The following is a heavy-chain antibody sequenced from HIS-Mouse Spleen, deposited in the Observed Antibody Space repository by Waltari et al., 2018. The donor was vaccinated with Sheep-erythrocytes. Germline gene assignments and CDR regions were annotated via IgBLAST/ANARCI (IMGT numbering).Heavy chain of an antibody. D-gene: IGHD1-26*01. CDR2: NIPILGIA. CDR3: AQTGATTPHFDY. J-gene: IGHJ4*02. CDR1: GGTFSSYA. V-gene: IGHV1-69*04. Sequence: QVQLVQSGAEVKKPGSSVKVSCKASGGTFSSYAISWVRQAPGQGLEWMGWNIPILGIANSAQKFQGRVTITADKSTSTAYMELSSLRSEDTAVYYCAQTGATTPHFDYWGQGTLVTVSS.